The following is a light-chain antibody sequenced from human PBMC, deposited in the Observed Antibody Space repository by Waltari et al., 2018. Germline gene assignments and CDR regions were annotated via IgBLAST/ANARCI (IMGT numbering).Light chain of an antibody. V-gene: IGLV3-10*01. Sequence: SYELTQPPSVSVSPVQTASITCSGTVFPDSNAYWYQQKSGQAPVLVIYDDSKRPSGILEGLSASSSGTVATLPISGAQVEDEADYYCYSTDSSGNPVFGGGTKLTVL. CDR3: YSTDSSGNPV. CDR1: VFPDSN. J-gene: IGLJ3*02. CDR2: DDS.